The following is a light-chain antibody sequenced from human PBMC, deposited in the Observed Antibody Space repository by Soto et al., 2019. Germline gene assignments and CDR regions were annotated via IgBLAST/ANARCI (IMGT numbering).Light chain of an antibody. J-gene: IGKJ1*01. CDR1: QSVSNNY. V-gene: IGKV3-20*01. CDR2: GAS. Sequence: EIVLTQSPGTLSLSPGERATLSCRASQSVSNNYLAWYQQKPGQAPRLLIYGASDRATGIPDRFSGSGSGTDFTLTISRLEPEDFAVYYRQQSDDSPGTFGQGTKVDI. CDR3: QQSDDSPGT.